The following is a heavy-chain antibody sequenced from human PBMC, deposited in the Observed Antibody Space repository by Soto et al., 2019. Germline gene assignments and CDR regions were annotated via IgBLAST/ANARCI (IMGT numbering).Heavy chain of an antibody. V-gene: IGHV3-53*01. CDR3: ARSSSLTYYDFWSGYVYFDY. CDR1: GFTVSSNY. CDR2: IYSGGST. Sequence: SLRLSCAASGFTVSSNYMSWVRQAPGKGLEWVSVIYSGGSTYYADSVKGRFTISRDNSKNTLYLQMNSLRAEDTAVYYCARSSSLTYYDFWSGYVYFDYWGQGTLVTV. D-gene: IGHD3-3*01. J-gene: IGHJ4*02.